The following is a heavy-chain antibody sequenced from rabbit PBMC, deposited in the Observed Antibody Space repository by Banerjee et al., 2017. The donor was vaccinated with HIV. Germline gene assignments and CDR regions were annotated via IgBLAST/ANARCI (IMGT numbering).Heavy chain of an antibody. Sequence: QDQLEESGGGLVKPGGTLTLTCTISGFSFTSAYYISWVRQAPGKGLEWIGAIYGGDDTNTYFANWAKGRFTISRASSTTVTLQMTSLTAADTATYFCARTDGGTYNNGLDLWGQGTLVTVS. D-gene: IGHD1-1*01. CDR3: ARTDGGTYNNGLDL. J-gene: IGHJ3*01. CDR2: IYGGDDTNT. V-gene: IGHV1S45*01. CDR1: GFSFTSAYY.